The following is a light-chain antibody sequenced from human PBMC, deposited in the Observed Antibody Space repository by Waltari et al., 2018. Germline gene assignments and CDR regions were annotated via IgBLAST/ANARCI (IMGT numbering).Light chain of an antibody. CDR1: SSNISGNT. J-gene: IGLJ1*01. CDR2: GNN. V-gene: IGLV1-44*01. Sequence: QSVLTQPPSASGTPGQRVTISCSGSSSNISGNTVTWYQQLPGRAPKLLSYGNNQRPSGVPDPCSGSKSGTSASLVIIGLQSEDEADYYCATWDDSLSGFYVFGAGTRVTVL. CDR3: ATWDDSLSGFYV.